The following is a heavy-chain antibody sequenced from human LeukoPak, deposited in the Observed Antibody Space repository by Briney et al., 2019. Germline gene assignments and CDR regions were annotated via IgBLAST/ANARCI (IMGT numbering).Heavy chain of an antibody. CDR3: AKDDHSSGWYLTPDY. CDR2: ISGSGGST. CDR1: GFTFSSYA. J-gene: IGHJ4*02. D-gene: IGHD6-19*01. V-gene: IGHV3-23*01. Sequence: GGSLRLSCAASGFTFSSYAMSWVRQAPGKGLEWVSAISGSGGSTYYADSVKGRFTISRGNSKNTLYLQMNSLRAEDTAVYYCAKDDHSSGWYLTPDYWGQGTLVTVSS.